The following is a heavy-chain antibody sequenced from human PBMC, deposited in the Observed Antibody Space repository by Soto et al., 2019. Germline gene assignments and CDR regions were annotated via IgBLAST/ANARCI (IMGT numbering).Heavy chain of an antibody. CDR2: ISYDGSNK. CDR1: GFTFSSYA. Sequence: GGSLRLSCAASGFTFSSYAMHWVRQAPGKGLEWVAVISYDGSNKYYADSVKGRFTISRDNSKNTLYLQMNSLRAEDTAVYYCARXYGFWSGYYPGRGGMDVWGPGTTVTVSS. D-gene: IGHD3-3*01. J-gene: IGHJ6*02. V-gene: IGHV3-30-3*01. CDR3: ARXYGFWSGYYPGRGGMDV.